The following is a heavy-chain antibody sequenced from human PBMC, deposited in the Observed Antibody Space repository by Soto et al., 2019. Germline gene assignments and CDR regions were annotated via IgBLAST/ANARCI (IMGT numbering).Heavy chain of an antibody. D-gene: IGHD6-6*01. CDR1: GGSVSSGSYY. J-gene: IGHJ4*02. V-gene: IGHV4-61*01. Sequence: KTSETLSLTCTVSGGSVSSGSYYWSWIRQPPGKGLEWIGYIYYSGSTNYNPSLKSRVTISVDTSKNQFSLKLSSVTAADTAVYYCARAPRDPCSSSSSFDYWGQGTLVTVSS. CDR3: ARAPRDPCSSSSSFDY. CDR2: IYYSGST.